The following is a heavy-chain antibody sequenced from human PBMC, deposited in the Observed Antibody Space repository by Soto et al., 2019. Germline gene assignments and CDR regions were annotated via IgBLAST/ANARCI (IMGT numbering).Heavy chain of an antibody. D-gene: IGHD2-2*01. J-gene: IGHJ5*02. Sequence: SETLSLTCAVSGDSISSGAWWSWVRQSPGKGLQWIGEIYHSGNTRSNPSLKSRVTMSVDKSNNQFSLNLMSVTAADTATYYCARDSRTGCSSTDCYMSWGRGILVTVSS. V-gene: IGHV4-4*02. CDR1: GDSISSGAW. CDR2: IYHSGNT. CDR3: ARDSRTGCSSTDCYMS.